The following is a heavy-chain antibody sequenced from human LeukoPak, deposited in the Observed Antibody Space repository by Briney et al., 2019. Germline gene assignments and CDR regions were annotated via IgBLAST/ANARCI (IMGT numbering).Heavy chain of an antibody. CDR2: IRYDGSNK. J-gene: IGHJ4*02. CDR3: AKVLDSLNSSWRYYFDY. V-gene: IGHV3-30*02. CDR1: GFTFGSYG. D-gene: IGHD6-13*01. Sequence: GGSLRLSCAASGFTFGSYGMHWVRQAPGKGLEWVAFIRYDGSNKYYADSVKGRFTISRDNSKNTLYLQMNSLRAEDTAVYYCAKVLDSLNSSWRYYFDYWGQGTLVTVSS.